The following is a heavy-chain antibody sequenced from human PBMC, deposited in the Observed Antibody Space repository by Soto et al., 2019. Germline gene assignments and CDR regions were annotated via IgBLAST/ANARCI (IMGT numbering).Heavy chain of an antibody. Sequence: SETLSLTCAVYGGSFSGYYWSWIRQPPGKGLEWIGEINHSGSTNYNPSLKSRVTISVDTSKNQFSLKLSSVTAADTAVYYCARGSFYGSGSYYRYSNYYYGMDVWGQGTTVTVS. V-gene: IGHV4-34*01. CDR3: ARGSFYGSGSYYRYSNYYYGMDV. D-gene: IGHD3-10*01. J-gene: IGHJ6*02. CDR1: GGSFSGYY. CDR2: INHSGST.